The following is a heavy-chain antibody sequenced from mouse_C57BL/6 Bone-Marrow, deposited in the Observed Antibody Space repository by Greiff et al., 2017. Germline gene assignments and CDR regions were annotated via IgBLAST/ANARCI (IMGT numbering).Heavy chain of an antibody. CDR1: GYTFTSYW. CDR3: ARDYSNPYAMDY. V-gene: IGHV1-69*01. J-gene: IGHJ4*01. Sequence: VQLQQPGAELVKPGASVKLSCKASGYTFTSYWMHWVKQRPGQGLEWIGEIDPSDSYTNYNQKFKGKSTLTVDKSSSTAYMQLSSLTSEDSAVYYCARDYSNPYAMDYWGQGTSVTVSS. D-gene: IGHD2-5*01. CDR2: IDPSDSYT.